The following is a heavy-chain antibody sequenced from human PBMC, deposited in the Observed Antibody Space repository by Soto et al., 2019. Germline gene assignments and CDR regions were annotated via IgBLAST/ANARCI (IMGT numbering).Heavy chain of an antibody. D-gene: IGHD1-1*01. V-gene: IGHV4-30-4*01. CDR3: ARYLWVEPELYYYGIDV. CDR1: ADSISSADYY. J-gene: IGHJ6*02. CDR2: IFYSGTT. Sequence: PSETLSLTCTVSADSISSADYYWSWIRQTPWKGLEWIGHIFYSGTTYYKPSLKSRLTRSVDTSKNHFSLRLTSVTAADTAVYYCARYLWVEPELYYYGIDVWGQGATVTVSS.